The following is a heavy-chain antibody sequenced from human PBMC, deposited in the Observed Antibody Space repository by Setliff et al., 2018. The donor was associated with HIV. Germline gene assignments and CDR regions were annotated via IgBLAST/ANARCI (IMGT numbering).Heavy chain of an antibody. V-gene: IGHV4-4*02. CDR3: ARSCQSGRSDWYFDL. D-gene: IGHD2-15*01. CDR2: SYHSGNT. J-gene: IGHJ2*01. CDR1: GGSISSSNW. Sequence: PSETLSLTCAVSGGSISSSNWWTWVRQPPGKGLEWIGESYHSGNTNYNPSLKSRVTISLDKSKNQFSLKLTSVTAADTAIYFCARSCQSGRSDWYFDLWGRGTLVTVSS.